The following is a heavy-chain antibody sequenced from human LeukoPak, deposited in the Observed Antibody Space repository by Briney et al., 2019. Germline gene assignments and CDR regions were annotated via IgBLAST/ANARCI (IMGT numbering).Heavy chain of an antibody. CDR1: GGSISSGSYY. CDR2: ISTSGST. Sequence: PSQTLSLTCTVSGGSISSGSYYWSWIRQPAGKGLEWIGRISTSGSTDYNPSLKSRVTISLDTSKNQFSLKLSSVTAADTAVYYCARGLGSSWYPGEYYFDYWGQGTLVTVSS. D-gene: IGHD6-13*01. CDR3: ARGLGSSWYPGEYYFDY. J-gene: IGHJ4*02. V-gene: IGHV4-61*02.